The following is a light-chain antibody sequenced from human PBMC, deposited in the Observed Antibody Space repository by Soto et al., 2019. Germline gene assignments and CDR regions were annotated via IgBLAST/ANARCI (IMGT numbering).Light chain of an antibody. Sequence: EIVLTQSPGTLSLSPGEGATLSCRASPSLSSSYLAWYQQKPGQAPRLLIYGAFSRATGIPDRFSGSGSGTDFTLTISRLEPEDFAVYYCQQYGSSLPWTFGQGTKVEIK. CDR2: GAF. CDR3: QQYGSSLPWT. CDR1: PSLSSSY. V-gene: IGKV3-20*01. J-gene: IGKJ1*01.